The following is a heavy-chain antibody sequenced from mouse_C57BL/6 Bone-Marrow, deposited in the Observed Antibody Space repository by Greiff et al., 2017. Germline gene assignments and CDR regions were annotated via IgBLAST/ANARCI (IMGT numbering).Heavy chain of an antibody. J-gene: IGHJ3*01. V-gene: IGHV1-26*01. CDR3: ARGGGAD. D-gene: IGHD1-1*02. Sequence: EVQLQQPGPELVKPGASVKISCKASGYTFTDYYMNWVKQSHGKSLEWIGDINPNNGGTSYNQKFKGKATLTVDKSSSTAYMELRSLTSEDSAVYYCARGGGADWGQGTLGTVAA. CDR1: GYTFTDYY. CDR2: INPNNGGT.